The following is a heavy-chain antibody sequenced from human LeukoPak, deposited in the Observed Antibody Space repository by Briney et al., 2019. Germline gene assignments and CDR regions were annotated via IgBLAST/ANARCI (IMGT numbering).Heavy chain of an antibody. J-gene: IGHJ4*02. CDR1: GGTFSSYA. D-gene: IGHD6-13*01. CDR2: IIPIFGTA. CDR3: ARVLGSPQDSSPKYYFDY. V-gene: IGHV1-69*13. Sequence: SVKVPCKASGGTFSSYAISWVRQAPGQGLEWMGGIIPIFGTANYAQKFQGRVTITADESTSTAYMELSSLRSEDTAVYYCARVLGSPQDSSPKYYFDYWGQGTLVTVSS.